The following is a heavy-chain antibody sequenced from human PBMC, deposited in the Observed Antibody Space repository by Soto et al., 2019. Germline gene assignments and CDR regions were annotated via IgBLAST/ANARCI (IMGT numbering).Heavy chain of an antibody. CDR3: AKDLRGPEAGTWYFDL. D-gene: IGHD6-13*01. J-gene: IGHJ2*01. CDR2: ITATGDRA. CDR1: GLTFRNYA. V-gene: IGHV3-23*01. Sequence: EVHLLESGGGLVQPGGSLRLSCAASGLTFRNYAMGWVRQAPGKGLEWVSAITATGDRAQYIDSVRGRFTISRDNSQNTLYMQMNSLRAEDTAVYYCAKDLRGPEAGTWYFDLWGRGSLVTGSS.